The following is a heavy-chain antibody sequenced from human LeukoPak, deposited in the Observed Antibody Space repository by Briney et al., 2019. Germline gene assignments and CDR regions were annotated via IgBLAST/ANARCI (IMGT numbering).Heavy chain of an antibody. V-gene: IGHV3-33*01. CDR3: AREYDGDYVLDY. D-gene: IGHD4-17*01. J-gene: IGHJ4*02. CDR1: GFTFSSNG. CDR2: IRSDGSNK. Sequence: GRSLRLSCAASGFTFSSNGMHWVRQAPGKVLGWVAVIRSDGSNKNYADSVKGRFTISRDNSKNALYLQMNSLRAEDTAVYYCAREYDGDYVLDYWGQGTLVTVSS.